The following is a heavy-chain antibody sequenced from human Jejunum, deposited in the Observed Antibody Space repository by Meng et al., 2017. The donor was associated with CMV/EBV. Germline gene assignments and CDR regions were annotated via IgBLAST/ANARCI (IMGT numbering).Heavy chain of an antibody. CDR3: TTLYGDSIS. J-gene: IGHJ4*02. D-gene: IGHD4-17*01. CDR1: GGPIRNGQW. V-gene: IGHV4-4*02. CDR2: IYHSGRT. Sequence: VRLRRSGPGLLMPWRPLSLTLDVYGGPIRNGQWWSCVRQSPGKGLGWIGKIYHSGRTNYNPSVKSRVSMSVDKSQNHFSLRLSSVTAADTAVYYCTTLYGDSISWGQGTLVTVSS.